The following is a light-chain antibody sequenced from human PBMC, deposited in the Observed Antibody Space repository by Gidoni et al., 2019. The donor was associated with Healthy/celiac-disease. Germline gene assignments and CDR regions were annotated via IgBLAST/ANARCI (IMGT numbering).Light chain of an antibody. Sequence: EIVLTQSPATLSLSTGVRATLSCRDSQSVSRYLAWYQQKPGQAPRLLIYDASNRATGIPARFSGSGSGTDFTLTISCLEPEDFAVYYCQQRSNWHFGGGTKVEIK. V-gene: IGKV3-11*01. CDR3: QQRSNWH. CDR2: DAS. J-gene: IGKJ4*01. CDR1: QSVSRY.